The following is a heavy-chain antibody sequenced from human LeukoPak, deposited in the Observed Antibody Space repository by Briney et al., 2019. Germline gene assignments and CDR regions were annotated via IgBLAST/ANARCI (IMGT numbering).Heavy chain of an antibody. Sequence: SETLSLTCTVSNGSISNYYRSWIRQTTGKGLEWIGFIYYSGSTNYNPSLKSRVTMSVDTSKNQFSLKLSSVTASDTAVYYCARRGAVYGGNDFDYWAREPWSPSPQ. J-gene: IGHJ4*02. CDR3: ARRGAVYGGNDFDY. D-gene: IGHD4-23*01. CDR2: IYYSGST. V-gene: IGHV4-59*08. CDR1: NGSISNYY.